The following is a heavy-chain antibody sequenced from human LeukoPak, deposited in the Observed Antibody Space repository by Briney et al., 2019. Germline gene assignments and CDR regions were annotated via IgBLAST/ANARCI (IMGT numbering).Heavy chain of an antibody. J-gene: IGHJ4*02. CDR1: GGSISSGGYS. D-gene: IGHD6-19*01. Sequence: SETLSLTCAVSGGSISSGGYSWSWIRQPPGKGLEWIGYIYHSGSTYYNPSLKSRVTISVDRSKNQFSLKLSSVTAADTAVYYCARVSRYSSGIDYWGQGTLVTVPS. CDR3: ARVSRYSSGIDY. CDR2: IYHSGST. V-gene: IGHV4-30-2*01.